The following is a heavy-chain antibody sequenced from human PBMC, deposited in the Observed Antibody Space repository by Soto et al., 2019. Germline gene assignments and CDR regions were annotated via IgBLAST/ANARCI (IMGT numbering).Heavy chain of an antibody. D-gene: IGHD6-6*01. CDR3: ARERPDGARLDP. J-gene: IGHJ5*02. CDR1: GGSFSSGDYY. CDR2: IYHSGST. V-gene: IGHV4-30-4*01. Sequence: QVQLQESGPGLVKPSQTLSLTCTVSGGSFSSGDYYWSWIRQPPGKGLEWIGYIYHSGSTYYNPSLRSRVTITVDTSKTQFSLKLSSVTAADTAVYYCARERPDGARLDPWGQGTLVTVSS.